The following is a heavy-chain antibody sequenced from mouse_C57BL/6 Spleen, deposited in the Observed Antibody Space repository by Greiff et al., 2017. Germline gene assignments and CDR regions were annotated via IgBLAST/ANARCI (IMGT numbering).Heavy chain of an antibody. CDR1: GYAFSSSW. D-gene: IGHD3-1*01. CDR2: IYPGDGDT. V-gene: IGHV1-82*01. J-gene: IGHJ4*01. Sequence: VQLQQSGPELVKPGASVKISCKASGYAFSSSWMNWVKQRPGKGLEWIGRIYPGDGDTNYNGKFKGKATLTADKSSSTAYMQRSSLTSEDSAVYFCARRGYMDAMDYWGQGTSVTVSS. CDR3: ARRGYMDAMDY.